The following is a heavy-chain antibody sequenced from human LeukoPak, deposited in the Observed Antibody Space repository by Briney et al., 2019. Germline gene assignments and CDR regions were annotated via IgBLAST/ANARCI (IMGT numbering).Heavy chain of an antibody. CDR2: IIPIFGTA. Sequence: SVKVSCKTSGYTFTGYYMHWVRQAPGQGLEWMGGIIPIFGTAHYAQKFQGRVTVTADESTSTAYMELSSLRSEDTAVYYCARPNLQIAARTSYYYYYMDVWGKGTTVTVS. D-gene: IGHD6-6*01. V-gene: IGHV1-69*13. CDR3: ARPNLQIAARTSYYYYYMDV. CDR1: GYTFTGYY. J-gene: IGHJ6*03.